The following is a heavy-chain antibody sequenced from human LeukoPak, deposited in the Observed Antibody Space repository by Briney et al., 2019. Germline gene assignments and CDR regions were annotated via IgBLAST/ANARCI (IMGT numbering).Heavy chain of an antibody. V-gene: IGHV1-18*01. J-gene: IGHJ4*02. Sequence: GASVKVSCKAPGYTFTNYGVTWVRQAPGQGLEWMGWISGYNAKTDSAQKFQGRLSMTTDTSTSTAYMELRSLKSDDTAVYYCARTSITMVSSTWGQGTLVTVSS. CDR2: ISGYNAKT. CDR3: ARTSITMVSST. CDR1: GYTFTNYG. D-gene: IGHD3-10*01.